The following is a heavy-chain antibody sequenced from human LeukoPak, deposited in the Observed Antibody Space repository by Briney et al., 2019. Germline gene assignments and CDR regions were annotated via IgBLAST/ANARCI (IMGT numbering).Heavy chain of an antibody. CDR3: ARGGPYYDFWSGYHYYFDY. V-gene: IGHV4-34*01. CDR2: INHSGST. Sequence: SETLSLTCAVYGGSFSGYYWSWIRQPPGKGLEWIGEINHSGSTNYNPSLTSRVTISVDTSKNQFSLKLSSVTAADTAVYYCARGGPYYDFWSGYHYYFDYWGQGTLVTVSS. CDR1: GGSFSGYY. D-gene: IGHD3-3*01. J-gene: IGHJ4*02.